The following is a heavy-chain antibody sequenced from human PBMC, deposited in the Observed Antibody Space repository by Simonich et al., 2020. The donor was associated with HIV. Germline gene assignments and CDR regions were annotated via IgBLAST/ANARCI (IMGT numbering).Heavy chain of an antibody. CDR1: GYTFTDYY. CDR3: ATPSLAATAFDY. V-gene: IGHV1-69-2*01. D-gene: IGHD2-15*01. J-gene: IGHJ4*02. CDR2: VDPEDGEA. Sequence: EVQLVQSGAEVKKPGATVKISCRVFGYTFTDYYIHWVQQVPGKGLEWVGLVDPEDGEAIFAEKFQGRVTITADTSTDTAYMELSGLRSEDTAVYYCATPSLAATAFDYWGQGTLVTVSS.